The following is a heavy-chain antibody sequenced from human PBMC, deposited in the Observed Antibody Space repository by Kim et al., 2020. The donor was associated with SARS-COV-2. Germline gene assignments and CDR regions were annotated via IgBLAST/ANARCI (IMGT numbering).Heavy chain of an antibody. J-gene: IGHJ6*02. CDR1: GFTVSSNY. D-gene: IGHD3-10*01. CDR2: IYSGGTT. CDR3: ARAESTMVRGGYGIKYYYYGVDV. Sequence: GGSLRLSCAASGFTVSSNYMSWVRQAPGKGLEWVSVIYSGGTTYYADSVKGRFTISRDNSKNTLYLQMNSLRAEDTAVYYCARAESTMVRGGYGIKYYYYGVDVWGQGTTVTVSS. V-gene: IGHV3-66*01.